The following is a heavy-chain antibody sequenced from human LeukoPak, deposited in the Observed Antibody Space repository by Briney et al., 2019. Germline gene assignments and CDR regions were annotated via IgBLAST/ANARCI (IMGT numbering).Heavy chain of an antibody. CDR3: ARHVYYYGSGSYYNSNWFDP. Sequence: PSETLSLTCTVSGGSISSYYWSWIRQPPGKGLEWIGYIYYSGSTNYNPSLKSRVTISVDTSKNQFSLKLSSVTAADTAVYYCARHVYYYGSGSYYNSNWFDPWGQGTLVTVSS. D-gene: IGHD3-10*01. CDR2: IYYSGST. J-gene: IGHJ5*02. V-gene: IGHV4-59*08. CDR1: GGSISSYY.